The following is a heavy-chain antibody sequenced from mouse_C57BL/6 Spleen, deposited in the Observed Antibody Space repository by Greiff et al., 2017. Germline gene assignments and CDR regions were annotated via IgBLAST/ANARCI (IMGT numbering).Heavy chain of an antibody. Sequence: QVQLQQSGAELVRPGTSVKVSCKASGYAFTNYLIEWVKQRPGQGLEWIGVINPGSGGTNYNEKFKGKATLTADKSSSTAYMQLSSLTSEDSAVYFCARERGRYYGSSYKDFDYWGQGTTLTVSS. J-gene: IGHJ2*01. CDR2: INPGSGGT. D-gene: IGHD1-1*01. CDR3: ARERGRYYGSSYKDFDY. V-gene: IGHV1-54*01. CDR1: GYAFTNYL.